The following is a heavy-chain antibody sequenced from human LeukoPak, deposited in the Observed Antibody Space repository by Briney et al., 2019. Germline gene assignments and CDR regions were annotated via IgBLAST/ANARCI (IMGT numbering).Heavy chain of an antibody. V-gene: IGHV1-69*13. CDR1: GGTFSSYA. CDR2: IIPIFGTA. CDR3: ARVILGITMIVVDAAFDI. D-gene: IGHD3-22*01. J-gene: IGHJ3*02. Sequence: SVKVSCKASGGTFSSYAVSWVRQAPGQGLEWMGGIIPIFGTANYAQKFQGRVTITADESTSTAYMELRSLRSDDTAVYYCARVILGITMIVVDAAFDIWGQGTMVTVSS.